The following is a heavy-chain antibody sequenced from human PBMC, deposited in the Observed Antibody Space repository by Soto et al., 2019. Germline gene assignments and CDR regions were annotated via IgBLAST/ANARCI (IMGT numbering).Heavy chain of an antibody. CDR2: ISGSGGST. J-gene: IGHJ6*03. CDR1: GFTFSSYA. Sequence: GGSLRLSCAASGFTFSSYAMSWVRQAPGKGLEWVSAISGSGGSTYYADSVKGRFTISRDNSKNTLYLQMNSLRAEDTAVYYCAKPGTTGTTGGYYYYYMDVWGKGTTVTVSS. D-gene: IGHD1-1*01. CDR3: AKPGTTGTTGGYYYYYMDV. V-gene: IGHV3-23*01.